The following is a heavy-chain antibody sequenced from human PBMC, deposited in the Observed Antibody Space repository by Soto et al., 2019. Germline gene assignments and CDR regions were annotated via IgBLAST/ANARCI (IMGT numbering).Heavy chain of an antibody. Sequence: GGSLRLSCAASGFTFSSYAMSWVRQAPGKGLEWVSAISGSGGSTYYADSVKGRFTISRDNSKNTLYLQMNSLRAEDTAVYYCAKVPYYDFWSGYSKNFDYXGQGTLVTVSS. CDR3: AKVPYYDFWSGYSKNFDY. D-gene: IGHD3-3*01. V-gene: IGHV3-23*01. CDR1: GFTFSSYA. J-gene: IGHJ4*02. CDR2: ISGSGGST.